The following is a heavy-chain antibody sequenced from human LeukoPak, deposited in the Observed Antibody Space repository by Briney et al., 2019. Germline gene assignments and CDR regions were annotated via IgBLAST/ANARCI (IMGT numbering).Heavy chain of an antibody. J-gene: IGHJ4*02. V-gene: IGHV3-11*04. Sequence: GGSLRLSCAASGFTFSDYYMSWIRQAPGKGLEWVSNISSSGSAIYYADSIKGRFTNSRDNAKNSLYLQMNSLRAEDTAVYYCARGWGSSWNRHFDYWGQGTLVTVSS. D-gene: IGHD6-13*01. CDR2: ISSSGSAI. CDR1: GFTFSDYY. CDR3: ARGWGSSWNRHFDY.